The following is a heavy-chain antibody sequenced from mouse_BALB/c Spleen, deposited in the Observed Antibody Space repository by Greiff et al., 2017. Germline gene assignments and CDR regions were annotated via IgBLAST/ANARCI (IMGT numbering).Heavy chain of an antibody. Sequence: EVKLQESGPGLVKPSQSLSLTCSVTGYSITSGYYWNWIRQFPGNKLEWMGYISYDGSNNYNPSLKNRISITRDTSKNQFFLKLNSVTTEDTATYYCAKAPYGNYFDCWGQGTTLTVSS. V-gene: IGHV3-6*02. CDR1: GYSITSGYY. J-gene: IGHJ2*01. D-gene: IGHD2-1*01. CDR2: ISYDGSN. CDR3: AKAPYGNYFDC.